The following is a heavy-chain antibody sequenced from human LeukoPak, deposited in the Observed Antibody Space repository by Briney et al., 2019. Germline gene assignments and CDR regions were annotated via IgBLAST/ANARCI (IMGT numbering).Heavy chain of an antibody. Sequence: ASVKVSCKASGYTFTTYGLSWVRQAPGQGLEWMGWISAYNGNTNYAQKLQGRVTMTTDTSTSTAYMELRSLRADDTAVYYCARDREGRSCSDDTCYLGWDFDLWGRGTLVTVSS. CDR1: GYTFTTYG. CDR2: ISAYNGNT. V-gene: IGHV1-18*01. CDR3: ARDREGRSCSDDTCYLGWDFDL. J-gene: IGHJ2*01. D-gene: IGHD2-15*01.